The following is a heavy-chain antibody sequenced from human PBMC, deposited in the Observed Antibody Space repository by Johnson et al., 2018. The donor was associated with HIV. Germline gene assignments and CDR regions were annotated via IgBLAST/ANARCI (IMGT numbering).Heavy chain of an antibody. CDR2: ITGSGGST. D-gene: IGHD4-23*01. J-gene: IGHJ3*02. V-gene: IGHV3-66*02. Sequence: VQLVESGGGVVRPGGSLRLSCAASGFSVSTSYMTWVRQAPGKGLEWVSIITGSGGSTYYADSVKGRFTISRDNSKNTLYLQMNSLRAEDTAVYYCAKGTTVVTPELAFEIWGQGTMVTVSS. CDR1: GFSVSTSY. CDR3: AKGTTVVTPELAFEI.